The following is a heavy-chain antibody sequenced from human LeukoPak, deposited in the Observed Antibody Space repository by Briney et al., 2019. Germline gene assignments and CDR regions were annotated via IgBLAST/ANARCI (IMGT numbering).Heavy chain of an antibody. D-gene: IGHD3-22*01. CDR3: ARSLNYYDSSGYYY. Sequence: ASVKVSCKASGYTFTGYYMHWVRQAPGHGLEWMGWINPNSGGTNYAQKFQGRVTMTTDTSTSTAYMELRSLRSDDTAVYYCARSLNYYDSSGYYYWGQGTLVTVSS. CDR2: INPNSGGT. J-gene: IGHJ4*02. V-gene: IGHV1-2*02. CDR1: GYTFTGYY.